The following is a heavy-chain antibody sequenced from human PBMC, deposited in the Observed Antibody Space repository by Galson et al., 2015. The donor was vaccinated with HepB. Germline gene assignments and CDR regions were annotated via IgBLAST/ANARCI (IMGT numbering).Heavy chain of an antibody. CDR3: AKDLAAARPDAFDI. V-gene: IGHV3-9*01. J-gene: IGHJ3*02. CDR2: ISWNSGSI. D-gene: IGHD6-6*01. CDR1: GFTFDDYA. Sequence: SLRLSCAASGFTFDDYAMHWVRQAPGKGLEWVSGISWNSGSIGYADSVKGRFTISRDNAKNPLYLQMNSLRAEDTALYYCAKDLAAARPDAFDIWGQGTMVTVSS.